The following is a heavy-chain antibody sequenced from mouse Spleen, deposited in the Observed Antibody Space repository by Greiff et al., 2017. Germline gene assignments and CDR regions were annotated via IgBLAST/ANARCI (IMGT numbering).Heavy chain of an antibody. CDR2: IHPSDSET. Sequence: QVQLQQPGAELVRPGASVKLSCKASGYSFTSYWMNWVKQRPGQGLEWIGMIHPSDSETRLNQKFKDKATLTVDKSSSTAYMQLSSLTSEDSAVYYCEASTMITTTAGRFDYWGQGTTLTVSS. J-gene: IGHJ2*01. CDR1: GYSFTSYW. V-gene: IGHV1-74*01. CDR3: EASTMITTTAGRFDY. D-gene: IGHD2-4*01.